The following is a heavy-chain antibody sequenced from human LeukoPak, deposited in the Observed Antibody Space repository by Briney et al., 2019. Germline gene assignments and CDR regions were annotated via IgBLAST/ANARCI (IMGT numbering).Heavy chain of an antibody. CDR3: ARDQSSSWHHTDY. V-gene: IGHV1-69*13. CDR1: GGTFSSYA. Sequence: GASVKVSCKASGGTFSSYAISWVRQAPGQGLEWMGGIIPIFGTANYAQKFQGRVTITADESTSAAYMELSSLRSEDTAVYYCARDQSSSWHHTDYWGQGTLVTVSS. D-gene: IGHD6-13*01. CDR2: IIPIFGTA. J-gene: IGHJ4*02.